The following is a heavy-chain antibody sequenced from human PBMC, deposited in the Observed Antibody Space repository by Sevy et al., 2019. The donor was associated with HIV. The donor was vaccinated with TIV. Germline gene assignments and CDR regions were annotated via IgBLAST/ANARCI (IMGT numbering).Heavy chain of an antibody. CDR1: GESFSSYY. J-gene: IGHJ6*02. CDR2: INHSGTT. V-gene: IGHV4-34*01. D-gene: IGHD2-2*01. Sequence: SETLSLTCAVYGESFSSYYWSWIRQSPGKGLEWIGEINHSGTTNYHPSLKSRDRISADTSKNQFSLKLTSVTAADTGVYYCAVRRRVVIPGVVRRRDQFFFYGMAVWGQGTTVTVSS. CDR3: AVRRRVVIPGVVRRRDQFFFYGMAV.